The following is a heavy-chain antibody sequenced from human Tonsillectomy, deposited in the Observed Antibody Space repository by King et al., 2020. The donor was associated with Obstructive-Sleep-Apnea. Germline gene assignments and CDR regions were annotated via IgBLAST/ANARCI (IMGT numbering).Heavy chain of an antibody. Sequence: VQLVESGGGVVQPGTSLRLSCAASGFNFSSYALHWVRQAPGKGLEWVAVISLDGGNKDYADPVKGRFTISRDNSKYTLYLQMNSLRTEDTAVYYCARVRVAHGDFPLWGRGTLVTVSS. V-gene: IGHV3-30-3*01. D-gene: IGHD4-17*01. CDR1: GFNFSSYA. CDR2: ISLDGGNK. CDR3: ARVRVAHGDFPL. J-gene: IGHJ2*01.